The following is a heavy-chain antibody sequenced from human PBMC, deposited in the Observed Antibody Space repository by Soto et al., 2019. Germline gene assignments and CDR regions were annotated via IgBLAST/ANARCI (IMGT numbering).Heavy chain of an antibody. CDR2: INAGGGDT. CDR1: GFTFSSYA. CDR3: AKYPAVAGVKDYGIDV. V-gene: IGHV3-23*01. Sequence: LRLSCAASGFTFSSYAMHWVRQAPGKGLEWVSAINAGGGDTYYAESVKGRFTVSRDNSMNTVYLQMKTLRAEDTAVYYCAKYPAVAGVKDYGIDVWGQGTTVTVSS. D-gene: IGHD6-19*01. J-gene: IGHJ6*02.